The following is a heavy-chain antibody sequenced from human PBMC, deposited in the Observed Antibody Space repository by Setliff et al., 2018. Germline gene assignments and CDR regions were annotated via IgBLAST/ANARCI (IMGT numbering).Heavy chain of an antibody. CDR2: ISAYNGNT. J-gene: IGHJ3*02. CDR3: TRDFLGATASFDS. Sequence: ASVKVSCKASGYTFTSYGISWVRQAPGQGLEWMGWISAYNGNTNYAQRFQGRVTMTTDTSTSTVFLELSTLRSEDTAVYYCTRDFLGATASFDSWGQGTMVTVSS. V-gene: IGHV1-18*01. CDR1: GYTFTSYG. D-gene: IGHD3-3*01.